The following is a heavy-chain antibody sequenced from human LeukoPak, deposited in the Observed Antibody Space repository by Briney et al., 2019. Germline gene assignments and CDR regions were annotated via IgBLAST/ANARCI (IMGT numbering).Heavy chain of an antibody. CDR3: ARAPYVSGNFN. V-gene: IGHV3-66*02. CDR2: LKSDGKT. CDR1: GFTISSNH. Sequence: PGGSLRLSCAASGFTISSNHINWVRQAPGKGLEWVSVLKSDGKTSYADSVKGRFTIYRDNSKNTVYLQMNSLRVEDTAVYYCARAPYVSGNFNWGQGTLVTVSS. D-gene: IGHD3-10*01. J-gene: IGHJ4*02.